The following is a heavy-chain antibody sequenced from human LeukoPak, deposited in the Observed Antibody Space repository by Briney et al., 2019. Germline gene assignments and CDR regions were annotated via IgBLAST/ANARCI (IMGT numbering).Heavy chain of an antibody. CDR3: AKFLPTHIVVANYYFDY. CDR1: GYTFTSYD. CDR2: MNPNSGNM. D-gene: IGHD2-21*01. V-gene: IGHV1-8*01. J-gene: IGHJ4*02. Sequence: ASVKVSCKASGYTFTSYDINWVRQATGQGLEWMGWMNPNSGNMGYAQKFQDRVTMTGNTAVSTAYMELSSLRSEDTAVYYCAKFLPTHIVVANYYFDYWGQGTLVTVSS.